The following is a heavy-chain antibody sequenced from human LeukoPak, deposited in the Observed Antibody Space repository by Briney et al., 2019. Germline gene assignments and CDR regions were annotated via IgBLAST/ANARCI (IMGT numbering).Heavy chain of an antibody. CDR3: ARDRKGRTYGDPYWFFDL. V-gene: IGHV3-21*06. D-gene: IGHD4-17*01. J-gene: IGHJ2*01. CDR2: ISSSSSSI. CDR1: GFTFSSYA. Sequence: GGSLRLSCAASGFTFSSYAMSWVRQAPGKGLDWVSSISSSSSSIYYADSMKGRFTISRDNVKNLLFLQMNSLRAEDTAIYYCARDRKGRTYGDPYWFFDLWGRGTLVTVSS.